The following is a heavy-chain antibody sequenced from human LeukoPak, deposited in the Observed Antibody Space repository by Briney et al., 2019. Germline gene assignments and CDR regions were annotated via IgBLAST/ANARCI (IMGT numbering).Heavy chain of an antibody. V-gene: IGHV4-34*01. D-gene: IGHD5-12*01. CDR1: GGSFSGYY. CDR3: ARGVYSGYDFGFDN. CDR2: INHSGST. J-gene: IGHJ4*02. Sequence: PSETLSLTCAVYGGSFSGYYWSWIRQPPGKGLEWIGEINHSGSTNYNPSLKSRVTISVDRSKNQFSLKLSSVTAADTAVYYCARGVYSGYDFGFDNWGQGTLVTVSS.